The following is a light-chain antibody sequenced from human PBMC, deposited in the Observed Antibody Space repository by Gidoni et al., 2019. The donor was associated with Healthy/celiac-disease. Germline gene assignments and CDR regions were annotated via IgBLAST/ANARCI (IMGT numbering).Light chain of an antibody. CDR2: DAS. Sequence: EIVLTQSPATLSLSPGERATLSCRASQSVSSYLAWDQQKPGQDPRILIYDASNRATGIPDRVSGSGSGTEFTLTISSLEPEDFAVYYCQQRSNWPPITFGQGTRLEIK. CDR1: QSVSSY. J-gene: IGKJ5*01. V-gene: IGKV3-11*01. CDR3: QQRSNWPPIT.